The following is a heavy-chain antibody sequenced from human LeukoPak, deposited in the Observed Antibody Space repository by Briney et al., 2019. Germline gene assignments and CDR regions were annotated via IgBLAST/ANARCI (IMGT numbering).Heavy chain of an antibody. V-gene: IGHV3-11*01. CDR2: ISSSGSTI. J-gene: IGHJ4*02. CDR1: GFTFSDYW. D-gene: IGHD3-22*01. Sequence: GGSLRLSCAASGFTFSDYWMHWVRQVPGKGLVWVSYISSSGSTIYYADSVKGRFTISRDNAKKSLYLQMNSLRAEDTAVYYCARDLSYYDSTGYYPYYFDYWGQGTLVTVSS. CDR3: ARDLSYYDSTGYYPYYFDY.